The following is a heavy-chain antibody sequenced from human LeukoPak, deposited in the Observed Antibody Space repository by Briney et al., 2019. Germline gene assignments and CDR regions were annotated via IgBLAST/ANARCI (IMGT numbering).Heavy chain of an antibody. CDR2: IKEDGSEK. V-gene: IGHV3-7*04. CDR3: AREGLWVGLDSGKTRQAYWES. Sequence: PGGSLRLSCAASGFTFSNYWMRWVRQAPGKGLKWVANIKEDGSEKYYADSVKGRFTISRDNAKNSLNLQMNSLRAEDTAVYYCAREGLWVGLDSGKTRQAYWESWGQGTMVTVSS. D-gene: IGHD2-21*01. CDR1: GFTFSNYW. J-gene: IGHJ3*01.